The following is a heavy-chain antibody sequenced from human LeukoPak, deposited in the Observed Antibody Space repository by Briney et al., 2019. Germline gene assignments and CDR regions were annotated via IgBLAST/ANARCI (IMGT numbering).Heavy chain of an antibody. CDR2: ISYDGSNK. D-gene: IGHD5-18*01. CDR3: AKGNGYSADY. Sequence: GGSLRLSCAASGFTFSSYGMHWVRQAPGKGLEWVAVISYDGSNKYYADSVKGRFTISRDNSKNTLYLQMNSLRAEDTAVYYCAKGNGYSADYWGQGTLVTVSS. J-gene: IGHJ4*02. V-gene: IGHV3-30*18. CDR1: GFTFSSYG.